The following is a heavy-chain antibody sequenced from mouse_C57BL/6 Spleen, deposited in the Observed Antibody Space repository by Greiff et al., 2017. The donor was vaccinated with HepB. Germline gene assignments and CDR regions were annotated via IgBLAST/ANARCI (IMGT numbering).Heavy chain of an antibody. V-gene: IGHV1-82*01. D-gene: IGHD2-1*01. CDR1: GYAFSSSW. Sequence: VKLMESGPELVKPGASVKISCKASGYAFSSSWMNWVKQRPGKGLEWIGRIYPGDGDTNYNGKFKGKATLTADKSSSTAYMQLSSLTSEDSAVYCCAREGSYGNSFDYWGQGTTLTVSS. CDR3: AREGSYGNSFDY. J-gene: IGHJ2*01. CDR2: IYPGDGDT.